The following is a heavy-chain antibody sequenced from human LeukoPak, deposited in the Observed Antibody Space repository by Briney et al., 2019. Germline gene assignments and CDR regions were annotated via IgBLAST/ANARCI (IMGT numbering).Heavy chain of an antibody. CDR1: GFTFSSYS. CDR2: ISSSSSYI. D-gene: IGHD3-10*01. Sequence: GGSLRLSCAASGFTFSSYSMNWVRQAPGKGLEWVSSISSSSSYIYYADSVKGRFTISRDNAKNSLYLQMNSLRAEDTAVYYCARDGSGSYGAFDYWGQGTLVTVSS. V-gene: IGHV3-21*01. J-gene: IGHJ4*02. CDR3: ARDGSGSYGAFDY.